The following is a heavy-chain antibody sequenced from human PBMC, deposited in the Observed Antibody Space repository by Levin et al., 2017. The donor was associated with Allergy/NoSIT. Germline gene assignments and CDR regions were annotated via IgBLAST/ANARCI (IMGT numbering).Heavy chain of an antibody. J-gene: IGHJ4*02. CDR3: GKERTTVVQVFDY. D-gene: IGHD4-23*01. CDR2: ITNSGRT. Sequence: GGSLRLSCAASGFTFSNYAMSWVRQAPGKGLEWVSAITNSGRTYYADSVKGRFTVYRDNSKNTLYLQMNSVRADDTDVYYGGKERTTVVQVFDYWGQGTLVTVSS. V-gene: IGHV3-23*01. CDR1: GFTFSNYA.